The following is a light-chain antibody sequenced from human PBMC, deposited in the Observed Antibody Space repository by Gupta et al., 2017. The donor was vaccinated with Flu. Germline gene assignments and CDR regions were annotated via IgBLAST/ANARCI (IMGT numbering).Light chain of an antibody. CDR3: QQSYNTPRT. CDR2: AAS. CDR1: QPISTY. Sequence: DIQMTQSPSSLSASVGDRVTITCRASQPISTYLNWYQQRPGKAPKLLIYAASNLQSGVPSRFSGSGSGTDFTLTISSLQPEDFATYYCQQSYNTPRTFGQGTKVEVK. V-gene: IGKV1-39*01. J-gene: IGKJ1*01.